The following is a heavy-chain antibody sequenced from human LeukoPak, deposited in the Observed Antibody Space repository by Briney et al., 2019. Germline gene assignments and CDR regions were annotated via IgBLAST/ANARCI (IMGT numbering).Heavy chain of an antibody. V-gene: IGHV3-23*01. CDR2: INENGGST. CDR3: ARQGGYYYESSASYYFDY. Sequence: GSLRLSCAASGFTFSSYAVSWVRQAPGKGLEWVSGINENGGSTYYADSVKGRFTISRDNSKNTLYLQMNSLRAEDTAIYYCARQGGYYYESSASYYFDYWGQGTLVTVSS. CDR1: GFTFSSYA. D-gene: IGHD3-22*01. J-gene: IGHJ4*02.